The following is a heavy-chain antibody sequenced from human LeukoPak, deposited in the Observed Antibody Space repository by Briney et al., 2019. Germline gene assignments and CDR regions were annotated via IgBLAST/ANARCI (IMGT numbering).Heavy chain of an antibody. J-gene: IGHJ4*02. CDR2: INPNSGGT. CDR3: ARASGGSSGHYSTDY. D-gene: IGHD3-22*01. V-gene: IGHV1-2*02. Sequence: ASVKVSCKASGYTFTGYYMHWVRQAPGQGLEWMGWINPNSGGTNYAQKFQGRVTMTRDTSISTAYMELSRLRSDDTAVYYCARASGGSSGHYSTDYWGQGTLVTVSS. CDR1: GYTFTGYY.